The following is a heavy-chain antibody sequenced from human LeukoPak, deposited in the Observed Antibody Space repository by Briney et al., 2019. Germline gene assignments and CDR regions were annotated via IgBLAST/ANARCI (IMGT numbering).Heavy chain of an antibody. CDR2: IIWNSGSI. CDR1: GFTFDDYA. CDR3: GKGRFSYGFDY. D-gene: IGHD5-18*01. Sequence: PGRSLRLSCAASGFTFDDYAMHWVRHAPGKGLEWVPGIIWNSGSIAYADSVKGRFTISRDNAKNSLYLQMNSLRAEDTALYYSGKGRFSYGFDYWGQGTLVTVSS. V-gene: IGHV3-9*01. J-gene: IGHJ4*02.